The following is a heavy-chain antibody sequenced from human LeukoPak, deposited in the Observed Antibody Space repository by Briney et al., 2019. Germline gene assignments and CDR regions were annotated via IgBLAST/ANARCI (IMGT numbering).Heavy chain of an antibody. CDR3: AREHDTSGYPFDY. Sequence: GGSLRLSCAASGFTFSRYEMNWVRQAPGKGLEWVSYMSSTGSPTYYADSVKGRFTISRDNAKNSLYLQMNSLRAEDTAIYYCAREHDTSGYPFDYWGQGTLVTVSS. J-gene: IGHJ4*02. CDR1: GFTFSRYE. V-gene: IGHV3-48*03. CDR2: MSSTGSPT. D-gene: IGHD3-22*01.